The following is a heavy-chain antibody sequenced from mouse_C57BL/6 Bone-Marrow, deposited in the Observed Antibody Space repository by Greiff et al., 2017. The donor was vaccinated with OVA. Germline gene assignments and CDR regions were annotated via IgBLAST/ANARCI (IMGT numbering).Heavy chain of an antibody. CDR2: VDPATGGT. J-gene: IGHJ2*01. Sequence: VQLQQSGAELVRPGASVTLSCKASGYTFTDYEMHWVKQTPVHGLAWIGAVDPATGGTAYNQKFKGKAILTADKSSSTAYMELRSLTSEDSAVYYCTRGGIYDYHFDDWGQGTTLTVSS. V-gene: IGHV1-15*01. D-gene: IGHD2-4*01. CDR1: GYTFTDYE. CDR3: TRGGIYDYHFDD.